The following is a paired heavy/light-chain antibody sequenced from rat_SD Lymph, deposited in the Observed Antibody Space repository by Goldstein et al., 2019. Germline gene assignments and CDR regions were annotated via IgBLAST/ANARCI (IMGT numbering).Heavy chain of an antibody. CDR1: GFSFNDYW. J-gene: IGHJ1*01. V-gene: IGHV4-2*01. Sequence: EVKLVESGGGLVQPGRSLKLSCAASGFSFNDYWMGWVRQAPGKGLEWIGEINQDSSTINYTPSLKDKFTISRDNAQNTLYLQMSKLGSEDTAIYYCARLNYYDGTYYYVGYYWYFDFWGPGTMVTVSS. D-gene: IGHD1-12*02. CDR3: ARLNYYDGTYYYVGYYWYFDF. CDR2: INQDSSTI.
Light chain of an antibody. J-gene: IGKJ1*01. Sequence: DIQMTQSPASLSASLGETVTIECRASEDIYNGLAWYQQKPGKSPQLLIYNANSLHTGVPSRFSGSGSGTQYSLKINSLQSEDVASYFCQQYYDYPWTFGGGTKLELK. CDR1: EDIYNG. V-gene: IGKV12S36*01. CDR3: QQYYDYPWT. CDR2: NAN.